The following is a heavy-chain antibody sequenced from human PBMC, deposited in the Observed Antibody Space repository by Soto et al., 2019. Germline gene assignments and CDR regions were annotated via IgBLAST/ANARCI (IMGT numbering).Heavy chain of an antibody. CDR3: ARDIVAKVDTATPTKVYYYYYGMDV. J-gene: IGHJ6*02. CDR2: IYPGDSDT. V-gene: IGHV5-51*01. D-gene: IGHD5-18*01. CDR1: GYSFTSYW. Sequence: PGESLKISCKGSGYSFTSYWIGWVRQMPGKGLEWMGIIYPGDSDTRYSPSFQGQVTISADKSISTAYLQWSSLKASDTAMYYCARDIVAKVDTATPTKVYYYYYGMDVWGQGTTVTVSS.